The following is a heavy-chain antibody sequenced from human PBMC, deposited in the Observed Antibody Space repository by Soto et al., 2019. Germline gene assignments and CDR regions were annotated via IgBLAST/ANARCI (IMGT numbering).Heavy chain of an antibody. Sequence: AASVKVSCKASGGTFSSYRINWVRQAPGQGLEWVGGIVPIYRTADYAQEFQGRVTITADESARTAYMELRSLKSRDAAVYYCVRDSGAKLSSSWGQGTLVTVSS. J-gene: IGHJ4*02. CDR3: VRDSGAKLSSS. CDR2: IVPIYRTA. CDR1: GGTFSSYR. V-gene: IGHV1-69*13. D-gene: IGHD6-13*01.